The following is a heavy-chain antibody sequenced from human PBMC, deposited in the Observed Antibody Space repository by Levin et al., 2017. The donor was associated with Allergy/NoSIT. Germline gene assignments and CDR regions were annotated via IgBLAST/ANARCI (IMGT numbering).Heavy chain of an antibody. CDR2: LNPDRGGT. D-gene: IGHD7-27*01. Sequence: GASVKVSCRTSGYTFTDYYIHWVRQAPRQGLEWMGWLNPDRGGTNFAQKFQGRVTMTRDTSINTAYMDLNRLTSDDTAVYFCARAWGRGILGNLFGFWGQGSLVTVSS. V-gene: IGHV1-2*02. CDR1: GYTFTDYY. CDR3: ARAWGRGILGNLFGF. J-gene: IGHJ4*02.